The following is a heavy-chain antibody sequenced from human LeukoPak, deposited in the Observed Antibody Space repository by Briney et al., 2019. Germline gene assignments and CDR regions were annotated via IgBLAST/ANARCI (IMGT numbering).Heavy chain of an antibody. CDR2: ISGSGGST. CDR3: AKDLLLRFLEWSKGYFDY. V-gene: IGHV3-23*01. J-gene: IGHJ4*02. Sequence: PGGSLRLSCAASGFTFSSYAMSWVRQAPGKGLEWVSAISGSGGSTYYADSVKGRFTISRDNSKNTLYLQMNSLRAEDTAVYYCAKDLLLRFLEWSKGYFDYWGQGTLVTVSS. CDR1: GFTFSSYA. D-gene: IGHD3-3*01.